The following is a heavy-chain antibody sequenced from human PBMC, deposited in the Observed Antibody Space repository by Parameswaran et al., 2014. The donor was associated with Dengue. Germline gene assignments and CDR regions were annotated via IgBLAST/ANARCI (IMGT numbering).Heavy chain of an antibody. D-gene: IGHD3-9*01. J-gene: IGHJ6*02. CDR2: INPNSGGT. Sequence: ASVKVSCKASGYTFTGYYMHWVRQAPGQGLEWMGWINPNSGGTNYAQKFQGRVTMTRDTSISTAYMELSRLRSDDTAVYYCARDLGDILTGYFIGYYYYGMDVWGQGTTVTVSS. CDR1: GYTFTGYY. CDR3: ARDLGDILTGYFIGYYYYGMDV. V-gene: IGHV1-2*02.